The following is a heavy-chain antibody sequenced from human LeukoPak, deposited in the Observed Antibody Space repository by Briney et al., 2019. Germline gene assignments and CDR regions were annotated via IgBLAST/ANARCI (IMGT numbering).Heavy chain of an antibody. CDR2: INPNSGGT. J-gene: IGHJ5*02. V-gene: IGHV1-2*02. CDR1: GYTFTGYY. CDR3: ARVGSSSARTIGNWFDP. D-gene: IGHD6-25*01. Sequence: ASVKVSCKASGYTFTGYYMHWVRQAPGQGLEWMGWINPNSGGTNYAQKFQGRVTMTRDTSISTAYMELSRLRSDDTAVYYCARVGSSSARTIGNWFDPWGQGTLVTVSS.